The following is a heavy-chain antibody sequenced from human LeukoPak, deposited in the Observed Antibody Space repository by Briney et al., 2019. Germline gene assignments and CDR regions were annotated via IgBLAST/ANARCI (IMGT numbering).Heavy chain of an antibody. CDR2: ISGSGGST. CDR1: GFTFRNYW. D-gene: IGHD2-2*01. Sequence: GGSLRLSCGASGFTFRNYWMNWVRQAPGKGLEWVSAISGSGGSTYYADSVKGRFTISRDNSKNTLYLQMNSLRAEDTAVYYCLACYRSIPCYWGQGTLVTVSS. J-gene: IGHJ4*02. CDR3: LACYRSIPCY. V-gene: IGHV3-23*01.